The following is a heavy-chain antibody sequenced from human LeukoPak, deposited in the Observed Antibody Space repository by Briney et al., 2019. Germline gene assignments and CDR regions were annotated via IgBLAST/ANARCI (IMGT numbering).Heavy chain of an antibody. D-gene: IGHD5-24*01. J-gene: IGHJ4*02. CDR1: GFTLSSNY. Sequence: GGSLRLSCAASGFTLSSNYMSWVRQAPGKGLEWVSVIYSGGSTYYADSVKGRFTISRDNSKNTPYLQMNSLRAEDTAVYYCAKDRGRDGYNDYFDYWGQGTLVTVSS. V-gene: IGHV3-53*01. CDR2: IYSGGST. CDR3: AKDRGRDGYNDYFDY.